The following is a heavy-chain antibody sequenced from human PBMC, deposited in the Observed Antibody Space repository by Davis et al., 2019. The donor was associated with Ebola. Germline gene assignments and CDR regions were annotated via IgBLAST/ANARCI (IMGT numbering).Heavy chain of an antibody. V-gene: IGHV4-59*01. CDR1: GDSMSDYY. CDR3: ATTPRYSSYGAYFDY. D-gene: IGHD5-12*01. Sequence: SETLSLTCTVSGDSMSDYYYNWIRQPPGRGLEWIGNIYYSGTTNFNPSLKSRVTISGDTSKNQFSLKLNSVTAADTAMYYCATTPRYSSYGAYFDYWGQGTLVTVSS. CDR2: IYYSGTT. J-gene: IGHJ4*02.